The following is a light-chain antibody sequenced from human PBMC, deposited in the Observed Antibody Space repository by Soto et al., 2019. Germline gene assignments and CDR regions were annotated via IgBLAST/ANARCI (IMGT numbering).Light chain of an antibody. J-gene: IGKJ1*01. CDR3: QQYNSYWWT. V-gene: IGKV1-5*03. CDR2: KAS. Sequence: DIQMPQSPSTLSASVGDRVTITCRASQSISSWLAWYQQKPGKAPKLLIYKASSLESGVPSRFSGSGSGTEFTLTISSLQPDDFATYYCQQYNSYWWTFGQGTK. CDR1: QSISSW.